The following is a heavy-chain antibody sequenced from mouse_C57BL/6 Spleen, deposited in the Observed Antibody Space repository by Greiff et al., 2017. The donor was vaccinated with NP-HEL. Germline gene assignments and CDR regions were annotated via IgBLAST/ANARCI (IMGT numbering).Heavy chain of an antibody. CDR3: ARGMIGYAMDY. CDR1: GFTFSDYY. CDR2: INYDGSST. V-gene: IGHV5-16*01. D-gene: IGHD2-4*01. Sequence: EVNVVESEGGLVQPGSSMKLSCTASGFTFSDYYMAWVRQVPEKGLEWVANINYDGSSTYYLDSLKSRFIITRDNAKNILYLQMSSLKSEDTATYYCARGMIGYAMDYWGQGTSVTVSS. J-gene: IGHJ4*01.